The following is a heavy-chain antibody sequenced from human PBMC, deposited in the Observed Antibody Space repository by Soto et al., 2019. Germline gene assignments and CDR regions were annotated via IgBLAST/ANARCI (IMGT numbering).Heavy chain of an antibody. V-gene: IGHV3-23*01. J-gene: IGHJ4*02. Sequence: GGSLRLSCAAPGLTFRTYAMTWVRQAPGKGLEWVSIISGSGGSTYYADSVKGRFTVSRDNSKNTLYLQMNSLRAEDTAIYYCAKGSSGWSHDFWGQGTLVTVSS. CDR1: GLTFRTYA. CDR2: ISGSGGST. D-gene: IGHD6-19*01. CDR3: AKGSSGWSHDF.